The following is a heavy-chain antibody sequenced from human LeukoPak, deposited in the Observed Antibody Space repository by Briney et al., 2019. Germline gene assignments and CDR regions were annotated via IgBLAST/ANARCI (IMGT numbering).Heavy chain of an antibody. CDR2: IYYSGST. CDR1: GGSISSSSYY. V-gene: IGHV4-39*07. J-gene: IGHJ4*02. CDR3: ARGHYDFWSGYYYFDY. D-gene: IGHD3-3*01. Sequence: PSETLSLTCTVSGGSISSSSYYWGWIRQPPGKGLEWIGSIYYSGSTYYNPSLKSRVTISVDTSKNQFSLKLSSVTAADTAVYYCARGHYDFWSGYYYFDYWGQGTLVTVSS.